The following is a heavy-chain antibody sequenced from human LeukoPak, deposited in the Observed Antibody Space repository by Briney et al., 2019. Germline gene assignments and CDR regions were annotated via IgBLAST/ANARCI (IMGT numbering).Heavy chain of an antibody. D-gene: IGHD3-3*01. Sequence: PSETLSLTCTASGGSISSYYWSWIRQPAGKGLEWIGRIYTSGSTNYNPSLKSRVTMSVDTSKNQFSLKLSSVTAADTAVYYCAREFSIFGVVPPWEYYYYYMDVWGKGTTVTVSS. CDR2: IYTSGST. J-gene: IGHJ6*03. CDR1: GGSISSYY. V-gene: IGHV4-4*07. CDR3: AREFSIFGVVPPWEYYYYYMDV.